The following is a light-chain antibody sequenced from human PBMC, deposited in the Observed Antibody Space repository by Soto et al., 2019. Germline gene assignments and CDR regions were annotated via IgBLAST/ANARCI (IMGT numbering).Light chain of an antibody. Sequence: TVLTQSPATLSLSPGERATLSCKASQSIGNSLGWFQQKPGQAPRLLIDDAFNRATGIPARFTGSGSGSDFTLTISSLEPEDFGVYYCRQRYNWPLTFGGGPKVDIK. CDR2: DAF. V-gene: IGKV3-11*01. CDR3: RQRYNWPLT. CDR1: QSIGNS. J-gene: IGKJ4*01.